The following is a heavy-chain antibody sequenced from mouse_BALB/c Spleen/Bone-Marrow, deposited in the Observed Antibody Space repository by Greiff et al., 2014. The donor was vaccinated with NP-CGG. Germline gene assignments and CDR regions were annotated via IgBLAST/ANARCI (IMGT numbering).Heavy chain of an antibody. D-gene: IGHD2-4*01. J-gene: IGHJ4*01. CDR3: TRSPTMITTYSGAMDY. CDR1: GYSFTSYW. V-gene: IGHV1-5*01. Sequence: EVKLVESGTVLARPGASVKMSCKASGYSFTSYWMHWVKQRPGQGLEWIGATYPGNSDTSYNQKFKGKAKLTAVSSASTAYMELSSLTNEDSAVYYCTRSPTMITTYSGAMDYWGQGTSVTVSA. CDR2: TYPGNSDT.